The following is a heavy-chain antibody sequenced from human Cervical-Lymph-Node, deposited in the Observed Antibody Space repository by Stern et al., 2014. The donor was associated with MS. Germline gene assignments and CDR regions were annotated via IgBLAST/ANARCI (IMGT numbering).Heavy chain of an antibody. J-gene: IGHJ6*02. CDR3: AKSYYSPDV. CDR2: IWYDGSNK. Sequence: VQLLESGGGVVQPGRSLRLSCAASGFTFSSYGMHWVRQAPGKGLEWVAVIWYDGSNKYYADSVKGRFTISRDNSKNTLYLQMNSLRAEDTAVYYCAKSYYSPDVWGQGTTVTVSS. V-gene: IGHV3-33*06. CDR1: GFTFSSYG. D-gene: IGHD3-10*01.